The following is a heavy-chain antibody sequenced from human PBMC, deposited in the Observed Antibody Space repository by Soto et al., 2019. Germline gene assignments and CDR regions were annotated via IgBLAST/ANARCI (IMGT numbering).Heavy chain of an antibody. CDR2: ISGSGGST. CDR1: GFTFSIYA. CDR3: AKESRLWTQLWLGPFDH. J-gene: IGHJ5*02. Sequence: RLSCSASGFTFSIYAMSWVRQAPGKGLEWVSAISGSGGSTYYADSVKGRFTISRDNSKNTLYLQMNSLRAEDTAVYYCAKESRLWTQLWLGPFDHWGQATLVTXS. V-gene: IGHV3-23*01. D-gene: IGHD5-18*01.